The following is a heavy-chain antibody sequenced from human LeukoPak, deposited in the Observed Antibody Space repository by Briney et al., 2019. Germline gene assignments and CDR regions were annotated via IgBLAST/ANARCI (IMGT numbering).Heavy chain of an antibody. CDR1: GYTLTELS. V-gene: IGHV1-24*01. Sequence: RASVKVSCKVSGYTLTELSMHWVRQAPGKGLEWMGGFDPEDGETIYAQKFQGRVTMTEDTSTDTAYMELSSLRSEDTAVYYCATVPPRYCSSTSCYKNWFDPWGQGTLVTVSS. CDR3: ATVPPRYCSSTSCYKNWFDP. D-gene: IGHD2-2*01. J-gene: IGHJ5*02. CDR2: FDPEDGET.